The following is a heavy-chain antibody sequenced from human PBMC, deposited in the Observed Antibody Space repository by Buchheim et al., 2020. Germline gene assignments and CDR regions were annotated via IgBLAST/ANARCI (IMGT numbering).Heavy chain of an antibody. V-gene: IGHV3-23*01. CDR1: GFTFTNYA. D-gene: IGHD1-1*01. CDR2: ISGSGGST. Sequence: EVQLLESGGALVQPGGSLRLSCAASGFTFTNYAMSWVRQAPGKGLEWVSSISGSGGSTYYADSVKGRFTISRDNSKNTLYLQMNSLRAEDTAVYYCAKRQYNWNDGGMDVWGQGTT. J-gene: IGHJ6*02. CDR3: AKRQYNWNDGGMDV.